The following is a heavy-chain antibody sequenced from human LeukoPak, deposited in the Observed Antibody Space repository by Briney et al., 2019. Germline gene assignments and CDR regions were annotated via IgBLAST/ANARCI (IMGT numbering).Heavy chain of an antibody. V-gene: IGHV3-66*01. CDR1: GFTGSSNY. J-gene: IGHJ4*02. D-gene: IGHD6-13*01. Sequence: TAGSLRLSCAASGFTGSSNYMSWVRQAPGKGLEWVSVIYSGGSTYYADSVKGRFTISRDTSKNTLYLQMNSLRADDTAVYYCARIYPRLAAAGNWGQGTLVTVSS. CDR2: IYSGGST. CDR3: ARIYPRLAAAGN.